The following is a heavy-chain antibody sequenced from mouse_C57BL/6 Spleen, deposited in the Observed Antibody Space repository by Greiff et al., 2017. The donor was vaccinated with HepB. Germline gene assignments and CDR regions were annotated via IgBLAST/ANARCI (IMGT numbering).Heavy chain of an antibody. CDR3: ARPGRSYYFDY. Sequence: DVKLVESGGGLVKPGGSLKLSCAASGFTFSDYGMHWVRQAPEKGLEWVAYISSGSSTIYYADTVKGRFTISRDNAKNTLFLQMTSLRSEDTAMYYCARPGRSYYFDYWGQGTTLTVSS. CDR2: ISSGSSTI. CDR1: GFTFSDYG. J-gene: IGHJ2*01. V-gene: IGHV5-17*01.